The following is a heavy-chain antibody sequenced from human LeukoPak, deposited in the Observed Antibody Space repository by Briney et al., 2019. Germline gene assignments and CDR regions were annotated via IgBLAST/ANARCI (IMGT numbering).Heavy chain of an antibody. V-gene: IGHV4-34*01. CDR2: INHSGST. CDR3: ARDSSGWYRAGYFDY. J-gene: IGHJ4*02. Sequence: SETLSLTCAVYGGSFSGYYWSWIRQPPGKGLEWIGEINHSGSTNYNPSLKSRVTISVDTSKSQFSLKLSSVTAADTAVYYCARDSSGWYRAGYFDYWGQGTLVTVSS. D-gene: IGHD6-19*01. CDR1: GGSFSGYY.